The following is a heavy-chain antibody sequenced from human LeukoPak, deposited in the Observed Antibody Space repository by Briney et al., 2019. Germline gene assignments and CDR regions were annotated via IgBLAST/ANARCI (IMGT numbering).Heavy chain of an antibody. D-gene: IGHD6-19*01. Sequence: GGSLRLSCAAAGFTVSSYAVSWVRQAPGRGLEWVSAISGSGGSTYYADSVKGRFTISRDNSKNTLYLQMNSLRAEDTAVYYCAKGAGSGCGELVPWGQGTLVTV. J-gene: IGHJ5*02. CDR3: AKGAGSGCGELVP. CDR1: GFTVSSYA. V-gene: IGHV3-23*01. CDR2: ISGSGGST.